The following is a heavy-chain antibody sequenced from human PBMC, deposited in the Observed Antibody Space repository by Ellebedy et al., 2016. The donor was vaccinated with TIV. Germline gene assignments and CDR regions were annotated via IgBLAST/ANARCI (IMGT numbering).Heavy chain of an antibody. CDR1: GYTFTRYG. CDR3: ARSRLGGGHWYFDF. J-gene: IGHJ2*01. CDR2: IAVYNGHT. Sequence: ASVKVSXKVSGYTFTRYGMSWVRQAPRQGLEWMGWIAVYNGHTKYAQKFQDRVVMTTETATSTVYMELRSLRSDDTAVYYCARSRLGGGHWYFDFWGRGTLVTVSS. D-gene: IGHD3-10*01. V-gene: IGHV1-18*01.